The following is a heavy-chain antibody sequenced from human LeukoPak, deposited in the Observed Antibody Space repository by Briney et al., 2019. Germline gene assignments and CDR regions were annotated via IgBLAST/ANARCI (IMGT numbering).Heavy chain of an antibody. CDR2: MKSKADGGTT. CDR3: TTDPQSLS. J-gene: IGHJ4*02. V-gene: IGHV3-15*01. CDR1: GFTFSKTW. Sequence: PGGSLRLSCAASGFTFSKTWMSWVRQAPGKGLEWVGRMKSKADGGTTDCAAPVEGRFTISRDDSKDTLFLQMSSVKTEDTAVYYCTTDPQSLSWGQGTLVIVSS.